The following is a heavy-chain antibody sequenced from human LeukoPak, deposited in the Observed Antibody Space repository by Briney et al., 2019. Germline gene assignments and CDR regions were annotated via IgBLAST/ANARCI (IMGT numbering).Heavy chain of an antibody. J-gene: IGHJ2*01. CDR1: GGSISSGGYY. Sequence: SETLSLTCTVSGGSISSGGYYWSWIRQHPGKGLEWIGYIYYSGSTYYNPSLKSRVTISVDTSKNQFSLKLSSVTAADTAVYYCARVGASFISRGYFDLWGRGTLVTVSS. D-gene: IGHD3-16*02. CDR2: IYYSGST. CDR3: ARVGASFISRGYFDL. V-gene: IGHV4-31*03.